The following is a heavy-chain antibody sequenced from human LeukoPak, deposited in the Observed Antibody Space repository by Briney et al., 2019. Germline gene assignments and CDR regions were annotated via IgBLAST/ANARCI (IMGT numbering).Heavy chain of an antibody. J-gene: IGHJ4*02. CDR3: ARVDGALGPDY. Sequence: ASVKVSCKASGYTFTNYYTHWVRQAPGPGLEWLGIINHSDGSTSYAQNFQGRVTMTRDTSTSTVYMEVSSLRSEDTAVYYCARVDGALGPDYWGQGTLVTVSS. CDR2: INHSDGST. D-gene: IGHD5-18*01. V-gene: IGHV1-46*01. CDR1: GYTFTNYY.